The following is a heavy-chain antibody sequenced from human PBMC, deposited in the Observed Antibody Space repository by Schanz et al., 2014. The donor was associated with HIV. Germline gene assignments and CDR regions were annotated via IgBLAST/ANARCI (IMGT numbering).Heavy chain of an antibody. CDR3: ARAPYTSGWYGVDY. V-gene: IGHV1-69*01. CDR1: GDSFSNLG. CDR2: IIPLFGAT. Sequence: QVQLVQSGAEVKKPGSSVKISCKASGDSFSNLGINWVRQAPGQGLEWMGGIIPLFGATNYAPKFQDRVTIIADEAASTAYMELNSLRSEDTAVYYCARAPYTSGWYGVDYWGQGTLVTVSS. J-gene: IGHJ4*02. D-gene: IGHD6-19*01.